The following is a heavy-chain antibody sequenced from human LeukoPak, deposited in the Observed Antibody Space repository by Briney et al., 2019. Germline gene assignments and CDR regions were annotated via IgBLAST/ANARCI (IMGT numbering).Heavy chain of an antibody. CDR2: ISGSGGST. CDR3: AKGRITMIVVVPYFDY. D-gene: IGHD3-22*01. J-gene: IGHJ4*02. V-gene: IGHV3-23*01. CDR1: GFTFSSYA. Sequence: PGGSLRLSCAASGFTFSSYAMSWVRQAPGKGLEWVSAISGSGGSTYYADSVKGRFTISRDNSKNTLYLQMNSLRAEDTAVYYCAKGRITMIVVVPYFDYWGQGTLVTVSS.